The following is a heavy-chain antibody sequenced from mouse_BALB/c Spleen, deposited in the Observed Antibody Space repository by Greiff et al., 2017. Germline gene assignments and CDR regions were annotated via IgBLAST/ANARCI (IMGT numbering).Heavy chain of an antibody. CDR2: IDPENGDT. CDR3: NGHFSLLRLPDY. CDR1: GYTFTDYA. V-gene: IGHV14-4*02. J-gene: IGHJ2*01. Sequence: EVQLQQSGAELVRPGVSVKISCKGSGYTFTDYAMHWVKQRPEQGLEWIGWIDPENGDTEYAPKFQGKATMTADTSSNTAYLQLSSLTSEDTAVYYCNGHFSLLRLPDYWGQGTTLTVSS. D-gene: IGHD1-2*01.